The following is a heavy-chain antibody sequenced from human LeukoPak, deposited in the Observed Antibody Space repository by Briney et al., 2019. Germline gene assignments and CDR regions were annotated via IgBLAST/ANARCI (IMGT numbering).Heavy chain of an antibody. V-gene: IGHV4-59*08. J-gene: IGHJ4*02. D-gene: IGHD6-19*01. CDR3: ASQRVWVSGWQIDS. CDR1: GGSISSYY. CDR2: VYFSGST. Sequence: SETLSLTCSVSGGSISSYYWSWIRQPPGKGLEWIGYVYFSGSTNYNPSLKSRVTFSLDTSKNQFSLKLNSVTAADTAVYYCASQRVWVSGWQIDSWGQGTLVTVSS.